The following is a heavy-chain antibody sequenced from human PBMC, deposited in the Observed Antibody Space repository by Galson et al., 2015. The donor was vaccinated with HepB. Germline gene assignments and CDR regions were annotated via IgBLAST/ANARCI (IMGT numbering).Heavy chain of an antibody. J-gene: IGHJ3*02. V-gene: IGHV3-49*04. Sequence: SLRLSCAASGFTFGDYAMSWVRQAPGKGLEWVGFIRSKAYGGTTEYAASVKGRFTISRDDSKSIAYLQMNSLKTEDTAVYYCTRAPIITMIVVVYDAFDIWGQGTMVTVSS. CDR2: IRSKAYGGTT. CDR1: GFTFGDYA. CDR3: TRAPIITMIVVVYDAFDI. D-gene: IGHD3-22*01.